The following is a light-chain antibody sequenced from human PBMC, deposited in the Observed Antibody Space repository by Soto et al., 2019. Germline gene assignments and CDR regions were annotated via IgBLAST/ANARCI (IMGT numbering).Light chain of an antibody. J-gene: IGKJ4*01. CDR2: FAS. V-gene: IGKV1-39*01. CDR1: RSIGNY. Sequence: DLQMTQSPSSLSAFVGDRVSSTCRASRSIGNYLNWYQQKPGNAPKLLIYFASSLQSGVPSRFNGSGSGTDFTLTLSSLQPEDFATYFCQQSLSSPPTFGGGTKVEI. CDR3: QQSLSSPPT.